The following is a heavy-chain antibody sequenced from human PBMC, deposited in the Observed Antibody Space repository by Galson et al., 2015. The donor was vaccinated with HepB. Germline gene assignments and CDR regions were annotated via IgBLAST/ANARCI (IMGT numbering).Heavy chain of an antibody. Sequence: SLRLSCAASGFTFSNAWMNWVRQAPGKGLEWVGRIKSKTDGGTTDYAAPVKGRFTISRDDSKNTLYLQMNSLKTEDTAVYYCTTVFLEWLSIPPYYYYYMDVRGKGTTVTVSS. CDR2: IKSKTDGGTT. V-gene: IGHV3-15*07. CDR3: TTVFLEWLSIPPYYYYYMDV. D-gene: IGHD3-3*01. CDR1: GFTFSNAW. J-gene: IGHJ6*03.